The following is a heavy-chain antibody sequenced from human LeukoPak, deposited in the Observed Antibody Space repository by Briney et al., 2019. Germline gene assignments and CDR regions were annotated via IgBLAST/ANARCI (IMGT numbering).Heavy chain of an antibody. V-gene: IGHV4-39*01. CDR3: ARLRYITGTTPLDY. CDR1: GGSISSSSYY. Sequence: PSETLSLTCTVSGGSISSSSYYWGWIRQPPGKGLEWIGSIYYSGSTYYNPSLKSRVTISVDTSKNQFSLKLSSVTAADTAVYYCARLRYITGTTPLDYWGQGTLVTVSS. J-gene: IGHJ4*02. CDR2: IYYSGST. D-gene: IGHD1-7*01.